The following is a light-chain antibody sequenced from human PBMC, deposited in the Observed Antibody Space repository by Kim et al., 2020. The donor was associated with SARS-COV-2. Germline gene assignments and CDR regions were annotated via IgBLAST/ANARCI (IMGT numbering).Light chain of an antibody. J-gene: IGLJ2*01. Sequence: QSVLTQSPSASGTPGQRVTFSCSGSSSNVGRNSVNWYQQFPGMAPKLLIYTNNQRSSGVPDRFSASKSGTLASLAISGLQSDDEAVYYCAAWDDSLRGPVFGGGTQLTVL. CDR1: SSNVGRNS. CDR3: AAWDDSLRGPV. CDR2: TNN. V-gene: IGLV1-44*01.